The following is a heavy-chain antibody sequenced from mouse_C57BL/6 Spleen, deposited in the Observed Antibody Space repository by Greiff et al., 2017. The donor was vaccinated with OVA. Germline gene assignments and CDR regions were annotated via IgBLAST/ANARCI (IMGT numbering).Heavy chain of an antibody. D-gene: IGHD1-1*01. Sequence: QVQLQQSGAELVRPGASVTLSCKASGYTFTDYEMHWVKQTPVHGLEWIGAIDPETGGTAYNQKFKGKATLSADKSSSTAYMELRSLTSADSAVDYCTRDYGRSPHMDYWGQGTSVTVSS. CDR1: GYTFTDYE. CDR2: IDPETGGT. V-gene: IGHV1-15*01. CDR3: TRDYGRSPHMDY. J-gene: IGHJ4*01.